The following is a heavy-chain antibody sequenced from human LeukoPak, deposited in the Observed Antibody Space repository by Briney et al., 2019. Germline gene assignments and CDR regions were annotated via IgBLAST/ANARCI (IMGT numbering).Heavy chain of an antibody. J-gene: IGHJ4*02. CDR1: GFTFSSYA. D-gene: IGHD3-3*01. CDR3: AKDRRRITIFGVVTGRGYYFDY. V-gene: IGHV3-23*01. Sequence: GGSLRLSCAASGFTFSSYAMSWVRQAPGKGLEWVSAISGSGGSTYYADSVKGRFTISRDNSKNTLYLQMNSLRAEDTAVYYCAKDRRRITIFGVVTGRGYYFDYWGQGTLVTVSA. CDR2: ISGSGGST.